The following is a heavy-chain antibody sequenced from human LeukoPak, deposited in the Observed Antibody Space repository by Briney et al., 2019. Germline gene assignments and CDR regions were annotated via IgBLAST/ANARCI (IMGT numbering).Heavy chain of an antibody. CDR3: AKDQVWIVVGSFDY. V-gene: IGHV3-23*01. Sequence: QPGGSLRLTCAASGFTFSSYAMSWVRQAPGKGLELVSGVSGSGGSTYYADSVKGRFTITSDNSKNTQYSQMTSLRADATDVYYCAKDQVWIVVGSFDYWGQGTLVTVSS. CDR2: VSGSGGST. D-gene: IGHD3-22*01. J-gene: IGHJ4*02. CDR1: GFTFSSYA.